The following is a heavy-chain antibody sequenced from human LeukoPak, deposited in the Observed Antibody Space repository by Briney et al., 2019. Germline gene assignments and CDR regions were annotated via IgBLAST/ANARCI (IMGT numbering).Heavy chain of an antibody. J-gene: IGHJ6*03. Sequence: GSLGPSLAASGFHFSSLALGLVRPAPGKGLGWVSAISGSGGSTHYADSVKGRFTISRDNSKNTLYLQMNSLRAEDTAVYYCAKVVWDYYYYYMDVWGKGTTVTVSS. D-gene: IGHD3-16*01. V-gene: IGHV3-23*01. CDR3: AKVVWDYYYYYMDV. CDR1: GFHFSSLA. CDR2: ISGSGGST.